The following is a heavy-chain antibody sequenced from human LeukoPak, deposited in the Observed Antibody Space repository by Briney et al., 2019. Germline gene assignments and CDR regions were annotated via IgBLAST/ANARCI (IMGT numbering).Heavy chain of an antibody. Sequence: SETLSLTCTVSGGSISGYYWSWIRQPPGKGLEWIGEINHSGSTNYNPSLKSRVTISVDTSKNQFSLKLSSVTAADTAVYYCARVGFTGYHFDYWGQGTLVTVSS. J-gene: IGHJ4*02. CDR2: INHSGST. CDR3: ARVGFTGYHFDY. V-gene: IGHV4-34*01. CDR1: GGSISGYY. D-gene: IGHD5-18*01.